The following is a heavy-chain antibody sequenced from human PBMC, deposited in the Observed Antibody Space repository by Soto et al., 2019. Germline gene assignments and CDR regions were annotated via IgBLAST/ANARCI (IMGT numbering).Heavy chain of an antibody. CDR3: AKGVGSAVYYMEV. D-gene: IGHD6-19*01. V-gene: IGHV3-23*01. CDR2: ISGSCGST. Sequence: PWGSLRLSFAASRFTFSSYAISWVRPTPWKGLEWVSGISGSCGSTYYAGSVKGRFTVSRDNSKNTLYLQMNSLRAEDTAVYYCAKGVGSAVYYMEVWGKGTTVTVSS. J-gene: IGHJ6*03. CDR1: RFTFSSYA.